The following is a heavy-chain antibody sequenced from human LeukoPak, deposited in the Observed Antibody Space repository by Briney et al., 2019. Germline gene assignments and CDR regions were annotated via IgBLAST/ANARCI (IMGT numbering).Heavy chain of an antibody. CDR1: GGSMSSYY. D-gene: IGHD4-23*01. V-gene: IGHV4-4*07. J-gene: IGHJ4*02. CDR3: ARGGRNSRAQFDY. CDR2: VYTSGST. Sequence: SETLSLTCTVSGGSMSSYYWSWIRQPAGKGLEWIGRVYTSGSTDYNPSLKSRVTISTDQSKNQFSLNLRSVTAADTAVYFCARGGRNSRAQFDYWGQGTLVTVSS.